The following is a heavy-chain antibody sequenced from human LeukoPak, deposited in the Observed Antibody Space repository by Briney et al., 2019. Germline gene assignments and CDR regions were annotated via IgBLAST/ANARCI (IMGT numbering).Heavy chain of an antibody. Sequence: SETLSLTCTVSGGSISSYYWSWIRQPPGKGLEWIGYIYYSGSTNYNPSLKSRVTISVDTSKNQFSLKLSSVTAADTAVYYCARARGCSGNSCYSDFDYWGQGTLVTVSS. D-gene: IGHD2-15*01. J-gene: IGHJ4*02. CDR2: IYYSGST. V-gene: IGHV4-59*08. CDR3: ARARGCSGNSCYSDFDY. CDR1: GGSISSYY.